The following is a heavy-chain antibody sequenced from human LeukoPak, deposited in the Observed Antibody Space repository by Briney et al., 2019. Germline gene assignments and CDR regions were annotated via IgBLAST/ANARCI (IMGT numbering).Heavy chain of an antibody. D-gene: IGHD4-17*01. J-gene: IGHJ4*02. CDR1: GGTINTNY. V-gene: IGHV4-59*08. Sequence: SETLSLTCTVSGGTINTNYWSWIRQPPGKGLEWIGYVYYSGTTNYNPSLKSRVTISLDTSKNQFSLKLSSVTAADTAVYYCARVTTVTTSFHFDYWGQGTLVTVSS. CDR2: VYYSGTT. CDR3: ARVTTVTTSFHFDY.